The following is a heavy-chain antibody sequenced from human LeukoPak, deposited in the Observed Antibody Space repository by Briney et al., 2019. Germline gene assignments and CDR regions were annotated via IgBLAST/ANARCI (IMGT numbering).Heavy chain of an antibody. D-gene: IGHD3-22*01. Sequence: TLSLTCAVYGGSFSGYYWSWIRQPRGKGLEWIGEINHSGSTNYNPSLKSRVTISVDTSKNQFSMKLSSVTVADMAGYYCARKSRTSITMIVVGTLDSCGQGTLVTVSS. CDR2: INHSGST. V-gene: IGHV4-34*01. CDR3: ARKSRTSITMIVVGTLDS. CDR1: GGSFSGYY. J-gene: IGHJ4*02.